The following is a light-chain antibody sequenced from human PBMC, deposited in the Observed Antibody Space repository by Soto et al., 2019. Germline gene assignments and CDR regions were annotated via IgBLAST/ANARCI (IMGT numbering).Light chain of an antibody. V-gene: IGLV1-44*01. CDR2: SNN. Sequence: QSVLTQPPSASGTPGQRVTISCSGSSSNIGSNTVNWYQQLPGTAPKLLIYSNNQRPSGAPDRFSGSKSGTSASLAISGLQSEDEADYYCAAWDDSLMGVFGGGTKLTVL. CDR1: SSNIGSNT. CDR3: AAWDDSLMGV. J-gene: IGLJ3*02.